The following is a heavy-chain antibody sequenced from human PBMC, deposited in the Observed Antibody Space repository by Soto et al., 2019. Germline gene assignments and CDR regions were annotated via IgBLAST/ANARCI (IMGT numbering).Heavy chain of an antibody. CDR3: AREETAWPLAYGLDV. V-gene: IGHV3-21*01. D-gene: IGHD2-21*02. CDR1: GFTFSNYY. J-gene: IGHJ6*02. Sequence: GGSLRLSCAVSGFTFSNYYIHWVRQAPGKGLEWVSSIRSGRDTFYADSVKGRFSISRDDATSPVSLQMNSLRGEDTAVYFCAREETAWPLAYGLDVWGQGTTVTVSS. CDR2: IRSGRDT.